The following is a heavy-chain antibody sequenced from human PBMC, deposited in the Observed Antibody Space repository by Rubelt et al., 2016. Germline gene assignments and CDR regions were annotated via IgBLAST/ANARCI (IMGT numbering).Heavy chain of an antibody. Sequence: EVQLVESGGGLVQPGGSLRVSCAASGFSFPTAWMSWVRQAPGKGLEWVARIKSKSDGGTTHHAAPVKGRFTISRDDSEKTLYLQMDSLRAEDTAMYYCTTELGWLAYDAPDMWGRGTMVTVSS. CDR3: TTELGWLAYDAPDM. CDR1: GFSFPTAW. V-gene: IGHV3-15*01. J-gene: IGHJ3*02. D-gene: IGHD6-19*01. CDR2: IKSKSDGGTT.